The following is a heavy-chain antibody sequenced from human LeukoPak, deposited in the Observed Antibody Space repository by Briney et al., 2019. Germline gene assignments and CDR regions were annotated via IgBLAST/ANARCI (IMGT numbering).Heavy chain of an antibody. D-gene: IGHD6-13*01. J-gene: IGHJ4*02. CDR1: GYTFTRYY. Sequence: GASVKVSCKASGYTFTRYYMHWVRQAPGQGLEWMGWINPNSGGTNYAQKFQGRVTMTRDTSISTAYMELSRLRSDDTAVYYCARDPQYSSSWYAYFDYWGQGTLVTVSS. CDR2: INPNSGGT. V-gene: IGHV1-2*02. CDR3: ARDPQYSSSWYAYFDY.